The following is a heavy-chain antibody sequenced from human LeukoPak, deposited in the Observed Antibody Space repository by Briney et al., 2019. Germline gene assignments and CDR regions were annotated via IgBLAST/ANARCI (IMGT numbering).Heavy chain of an antibody. CDR2: IIPIFGTA. Sequence: SVKVSCKASGGTFSSYAISWVRQAPGQGLEWMGGIIPIFGTANYAQKFQGRVTITADESTSTAYMELSSLRSEDTAVYYCARGSTVTGYYYYYYMDVWGKGTTVTVFS. CDR1: GGTFSSYA. V-gene: IGHV1-69*13. CDR3: ARGSTVTGYYYYYYMDV. D-gene: IGHD4-17*01. J-gene: IGHJ6*03.